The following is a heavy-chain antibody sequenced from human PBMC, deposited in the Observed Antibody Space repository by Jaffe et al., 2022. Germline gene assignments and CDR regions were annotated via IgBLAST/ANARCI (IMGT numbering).Heavy chain of an antibody. V-gene: IGHV4-61*01. J-gene: IGHJ4*02. CDR1: GGSVSSGSYY. CDR3: ARVEQLVHFDY. CDR2: IYYSGST. D-gene: IGHD6-6*01. Sequence: QVQLQESGPGLVKPSETLSLTCTVSGGSVSSGSYYWSWIRQPPGKGLEWIGYIYYSGSTNYNPSLKSRVTISVDTSKNQFSLKLSSVTAADTAVYYCARVEQLVHFDYWGQGTLVTVSS.